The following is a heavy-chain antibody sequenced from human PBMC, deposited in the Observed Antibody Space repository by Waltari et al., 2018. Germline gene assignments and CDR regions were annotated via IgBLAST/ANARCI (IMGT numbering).Heavy chain of an antibody. Sequence: QVQLQQSGPGLVKPSETLSLTCTVSGGSISSYYCSWIRQPAGKGLEWIGRIYISGSTNYNPFLKSRVTMSVDTSKNQFSLKLSSVTAADTAVYYCARDGVRGGWFDPWGQGTLVTVSS. V-gene: IGHV4-4*07. CDR2: IYISGST. CDR3: ARDGVRGGWFDP. CDR1: GGSISSYY. D-gene: IGHD3-10*01. J-gene: IGHJ5*02.